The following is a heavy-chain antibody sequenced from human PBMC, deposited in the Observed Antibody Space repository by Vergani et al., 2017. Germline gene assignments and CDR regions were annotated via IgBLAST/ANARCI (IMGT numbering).Heavy chain of an antibody. CDR2: ISGSGGST. V-gene: IGHV3-23*01. CDR1: GFTFSSYA. Sequence: EVQLLESGGGLVQPGGSLRLSCAASGFTFSSYAMSWVRQAPGKGLEWVSAISGSGGSTYYADSVKGRFTISRDNSKNTLYLQMNSLRAEYTAVYYCARVSEFLFLYSMDVWGKGTTVTVSS. J-gene: IGHJ6*03. D-gene: IGHD2/OR15-2a*01. CDR3: ARVSEFLFLYSMDV.